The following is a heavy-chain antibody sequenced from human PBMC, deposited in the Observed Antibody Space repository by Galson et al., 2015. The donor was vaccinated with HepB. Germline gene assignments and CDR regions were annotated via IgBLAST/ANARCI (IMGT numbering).Heavy chain of an antibody. CDR1: GFSFDTYA. V-gene: IGHV3-23*01. Sequence: SLRLSCAASGFSFDTYAMSWVRQAPGQGLEWVSSISGAGHNTYYADAVRGRFTISRDNSKNTVYLQMISLRDVDTAMYYCAKDPDFYFYSEKSTTSYYWGRGTLVTVSS. CDR3: AKDPDFYFYSEKSTTSYY. CDR2: ISGAGHNT. J-gene: IGHJ4*02. D-gene: IGHD2-21*01.